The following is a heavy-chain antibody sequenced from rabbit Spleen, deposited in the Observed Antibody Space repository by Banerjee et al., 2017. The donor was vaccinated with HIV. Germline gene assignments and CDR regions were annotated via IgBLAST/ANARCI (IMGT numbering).Heavy chain of an antibody. J-gene: IGHJ6*01. Sequence: EKLEESGGGLVKPEGSLTLTCKASGVSLNDKDVMCWVRQAPGKGLEWIGDIYPVFGIRNYANGVQGRFTISSDNARNTVDLQMNSLTPADTATYFCARDTSSSFSSYGMDLWAQAPSSPS. CDR3: ARDTSSSFSSYGMDL. D-gene: IGHD1-1*01. CDR2: IYPVFGIR. CDR1: GVSLNDKDV. V-gene: IGHV1S45*01.